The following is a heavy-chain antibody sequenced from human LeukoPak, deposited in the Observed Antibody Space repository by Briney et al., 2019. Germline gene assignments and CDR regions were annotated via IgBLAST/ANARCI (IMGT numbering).Heavy chain of an antibody. D-gene: IGHD4-17*01. J-gene: IGHJ4*02. Sequence: GGSLRLSCAASGFALRSYAMSWVRRAPRKGLEWVSSIRDSGGSTYYTDSVKGRFTISRDISKSTLFLQMNSLRAEDTAVYYCALHGDYGVGGHYFDYWGQGTLVTVSS. CDR2: IRDSGGST. CDR3: ALHGDYGVGGHYFDY. V-gene: IGHV3-23*01. CDR1: GFALRSYA.